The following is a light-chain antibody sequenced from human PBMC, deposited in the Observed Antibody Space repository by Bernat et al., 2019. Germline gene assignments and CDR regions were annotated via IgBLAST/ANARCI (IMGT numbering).Light chain of an antibody. V-gene: IGKV3-11*01. CDR1: QSVSIY. J-gene: IGKJ3*01. Sequence: EIVLTQSPATLSLSPGERATLSCRASQSVSIYLAWYQQKPGQAPRLLIYDASNRATGIPARFSGSGSGTDFTLTISSLEPEDFAVYYCQQRSNWPPIVTFGPGTKVDIK. CDR2: DAS. CDR3: QQRSNWPPIVT.